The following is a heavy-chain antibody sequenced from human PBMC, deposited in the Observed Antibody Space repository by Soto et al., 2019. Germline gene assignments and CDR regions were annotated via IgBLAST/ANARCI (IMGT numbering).Heavy chain of an antibody. J-gene: IGHJ6*02. Sequence: PGGSLRLSCAASRFPFDAYALHWARQAPGKGLEWVSGITYNSGTIGYADSVKGRFTISRDNAKNSLYLHMNSLRAEDTALYYCAKDYSGSVFYYYYGMDVWGQGTTVTVSS. CDR1: RFPFDAYA. CDR3: AKDYSGSVFYYYYGMDV. CDR2: ITYNSGTI. V-gene: IGHV3-9*01. D-gene: IGHD1-26*01.